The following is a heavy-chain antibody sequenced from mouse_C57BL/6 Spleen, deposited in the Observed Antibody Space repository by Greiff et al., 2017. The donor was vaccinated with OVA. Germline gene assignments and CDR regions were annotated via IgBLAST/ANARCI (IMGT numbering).Heavy chain of an antibody. CDR1: GYSITSGYY. CDR3: ARDGTTVVSYYFDY. D-gene: IGHD1-1*01. J-gene: IGHJ2*01. Sequence: EVQLVESGPGLVKPSQSLSLTCSVTGYSITSGYYWNWIRQFPGNKLEWMGYISYDGSNNYNPSLKNRISITRDISKNQFFLKLNSVTTEDTATYYCARDGTTVVSYYFDYWGQGTTLTVSS. V-gene: IGHV3-6*01. CDR2: ISYDGSN.